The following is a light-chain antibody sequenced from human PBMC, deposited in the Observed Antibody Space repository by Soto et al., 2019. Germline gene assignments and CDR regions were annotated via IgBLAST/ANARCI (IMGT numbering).Light chain of an antibody. V-gene: IGKV2-28*01. CDR2: LGS. CDR1: QSLLHSNGYNY. Sequence: DIVMTQSLLSLPVTPGEPASISCRSSQSLLHSNGYNYLDWYLQKPGQSPQLLIYLGSNRASGVPDRFSGSGSGTDFTLKISRVDAEDVGIYYCMQALQTPITIGQGTRLEIK. J-gene: IGKJ5*01. CDR3: MQALQTPIT.